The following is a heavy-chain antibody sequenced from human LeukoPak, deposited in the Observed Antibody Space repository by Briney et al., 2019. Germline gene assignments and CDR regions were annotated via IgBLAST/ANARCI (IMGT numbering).Heavy chain of an antibody. CDR1: GFTFSSYG. CDR2: IRYDGSNK. D-gene: IGHD1-26*01. CDR3: AKPRSLNIVGGAVDY. J-gene: IGHJ4*02. Sequence: PGESLRLSCAASGFTFSSYGMHWVRQAPGKGLEWVAFIRYDGSNKYYADSVKGRFTFSRDNSKNTLYLQMNSLRAEDTAVYYCAKPRSLNIVGGAVDYWGQGTLVTVSS. V-gene: IGHV3-30*02.